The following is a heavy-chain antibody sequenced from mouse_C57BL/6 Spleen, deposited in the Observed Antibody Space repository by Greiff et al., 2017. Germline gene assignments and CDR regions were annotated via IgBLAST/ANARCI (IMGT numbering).Heavy chain of an antibody. D-gene: IGHD2-4*01. J-gene: IGHJ3*01. CDR3: ARGLRRGAWFAY. V-gene: IGHV14-2*01. Sequence: VQLQQSGAELVKPGASVKLSCTASGFNIKDYYMNWVKQRTEQGLEWIGGIDPGDGETKYAPKFQGKATITADTSSNTAYLQLSSLTSEDTAVYYCARGLRRGAWFAYWGQGTLVTVSA. CDR2: IDPGDGET. CDR1: GFNIKDYY.